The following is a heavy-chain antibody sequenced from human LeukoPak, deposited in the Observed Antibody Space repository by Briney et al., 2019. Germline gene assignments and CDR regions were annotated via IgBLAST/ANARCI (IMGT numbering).Heavy chain of an antibody. CDR3: ARDLARSFKVRGY. CDR2: IKQDGSEK. J-gene: IGHJ4*02. Sequence: GGSLRLSCAGPGFTFSSYWMTWVRQAPGKGLEWVANIKQDGSEKNYVDSVRGRFTISRDNAKNSLYLQMNSLRAEDTAVYYCARDLARSFKVRGYWGQGTLVTVP. CDR1: GFTFSSYW. V-gene: IGHV3-7*01. D-gene: IGHD3-22*01.